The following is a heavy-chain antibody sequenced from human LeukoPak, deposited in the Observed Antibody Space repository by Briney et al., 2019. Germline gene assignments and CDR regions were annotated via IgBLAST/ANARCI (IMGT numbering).Heavy chain of an antibody. CDR3: ARDGSGSYLLGFDY. V-gene: IGHV3-48*03. Sequence: PGGSLRLSCAASGFTFRTYEMHWVRQAPGKGLEWVSYISRGGNSIYYADSVKGRFTISRDDAKNSLFLQMNSLRAEDTAVYYCARDGSGSYLLGFDYWGQGTLVTVSS. CDR1: GFTFRTYE. CDR2: ISRGGNSI. J-gene: IGHJ4*02. D-gene: IGHD1-26*01.